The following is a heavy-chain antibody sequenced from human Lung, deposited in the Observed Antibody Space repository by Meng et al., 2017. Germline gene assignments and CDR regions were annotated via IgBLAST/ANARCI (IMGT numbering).Heavy chain of an antibody. CDR1: GGSFSDYY. Sequence: QVQLQQLGAGLLKPSETLSLTCVVSGGSFSDYYWSRIRQPPGKGLEWIGEINHSGSTNYNPSLESRATISVDTSQNNLSLKLSSVTAADSAVYYCARGPTTMAHDFDYWGQGTLVTVSS. CDR2: INHSGST. V-gene: IGHV4-34*01. D-gene: IGHD4-11*01. CDR3: ARGPTTMAHDFDY. J-gene: IGHJ4*02.